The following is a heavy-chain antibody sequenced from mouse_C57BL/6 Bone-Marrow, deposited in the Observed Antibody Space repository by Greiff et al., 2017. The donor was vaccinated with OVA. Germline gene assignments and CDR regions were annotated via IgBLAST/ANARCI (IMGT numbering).Heavy chain of an antibody. V-gene: IGHV1-76*01. CDR2: IYPGSGNT. D-gene: IGHD2-4*01. CDR3: ARSGDYDENYAMDY. CDR1: GYTFTDYY. Sequence: VQLQQSGAELVRPGASVKLSCKASGYTFTDYYINWVKQRPGQGLEWIARIYPGSGNTYYNEKFKGKATLTAEKSSSTAYMQLSSLTSGDSAVYFCARSGDYDENYAMDYWGQGTSVTVSS. J-gene: IGHJ4*01.